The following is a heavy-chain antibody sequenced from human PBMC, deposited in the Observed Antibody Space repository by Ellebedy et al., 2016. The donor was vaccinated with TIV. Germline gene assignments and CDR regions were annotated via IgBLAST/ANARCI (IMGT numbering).Heavy chain of an antibody. CDR3: ARRGDSDFDS. CDR2: IHSSDSDT. D-gene: IGHD4-17*01. J-gene: IGHJ4*02. CDR1: GYNFSNNW. Sequence: GESLKISYKISGYNFSNNWISWVRQKPGKGLEWMGWIHSSDSDTDYRPSFRGHVTMSVDKSISFAFLQWSSLQATDTAMYYCARRGDSDFDSWGQGTVVTVSP. V-gene: IGHV5-10-1*01.